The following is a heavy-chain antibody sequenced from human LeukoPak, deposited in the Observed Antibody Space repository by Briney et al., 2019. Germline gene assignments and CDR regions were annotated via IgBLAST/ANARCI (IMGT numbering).Heavy chain of an antibody. CDR2: IYYSGST. J-gene: IGHJ6*03. Sequence: SETLSLTCTVSGGSISSGDYYWSWIRQPPGKGLEWIGYIYYSGSTYYNPSLKSRVTISVDTSKNQFSLKLSSVTAADTAVYYCARGPRGYYMDVWGKGTTVTVSS. CDR1: GGSISSGDYY. CDR3: ARGPRGYYMDV. V-gene: IGHV4-30-4*08.